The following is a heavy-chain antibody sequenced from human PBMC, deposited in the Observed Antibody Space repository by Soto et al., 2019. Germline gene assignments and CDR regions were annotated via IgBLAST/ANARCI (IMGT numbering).Heavy chain of an antibody. Sequence: GESLKISCKGSGYSFTSYWISWVRQMPGKGLEWMGRIDPSDSYTNYSPSFQGHVTISADKSISTAYLQWSSLKASDTAMYYCARRLVATMTLEANWFDPWRQGTLVTVSS. D-gene: IGHD3-22*01. CDR3: ARRLVATMTLEANWFDP. V-gene: IGHV5-10-1*01. CDR2: IDPSDSYT. J-gene: IGHJ5*02. CDR1: GYSFTSYW.